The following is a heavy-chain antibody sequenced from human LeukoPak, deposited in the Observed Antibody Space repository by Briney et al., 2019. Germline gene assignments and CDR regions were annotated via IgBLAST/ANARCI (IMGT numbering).Heavy chain of an antibody. V-gene: IGHV3-7*01. CDR3: ARAPGRGDYADY. Sequence: SGGSLRLSCAASGFTFITYAMSWVRQAPGKGLEWVANIKQDGSEKYYVDSVKGRFTISRDNAKNSLYLQMNSLRAEDTAVYYCARAPGRGDYADYWGQGTLVTVSS. J-gene: IGHJ4*02. CDR1: GFTFITYA. CDR2: IKQDGSEK. D-gene: IGHD1-26*01.